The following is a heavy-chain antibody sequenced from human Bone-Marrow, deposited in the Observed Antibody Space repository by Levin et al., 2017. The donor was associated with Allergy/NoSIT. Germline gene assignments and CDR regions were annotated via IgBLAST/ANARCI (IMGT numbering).Heavy chain of an antibody. J-gene: IGHJ4*02. Sequence: SQTLSLTCSVSGGSVSAYYWTWVRQAPGKRLEWIGHIYHSGSANYNPSLRSRVSLSVDMSENQFSLEVRSVTAADTAVYYCARNARGGPLDSWGLGTLVIVSS. D-gene: IGHD2-2*01. CDR3: ARNARGGPLDS. CDR2: IYHSGSA. V-gene: IGHV4-59*02. CDR1: GGSVSAYY.